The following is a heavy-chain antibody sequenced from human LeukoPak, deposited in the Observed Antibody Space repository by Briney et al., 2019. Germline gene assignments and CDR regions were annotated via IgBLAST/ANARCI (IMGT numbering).Heavy chain of an antibody. CDR2: ISSSSSYI. D-gene: IGHD2-2*01. V-gene: IGHV3-21*01. Sequence: GGSLRLSCAASGFTFSSYSMNWVRQAPGKGLEWVSSISSSSSYIYYADSVKGRFTISRDNAKNSLYLQMNSLRAEDMAVYYCAREMGYCSSTSCPTDYWGQGTLVTASS. CDR1: GFTFSSYS. J-gene: IGHJ4*02. CDR3: AREMGYCSSTSCPTDY.